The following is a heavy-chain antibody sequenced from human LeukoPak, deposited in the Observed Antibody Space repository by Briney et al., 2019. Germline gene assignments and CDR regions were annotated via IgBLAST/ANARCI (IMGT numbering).Heavy chain of an antibody. CDR3: AKASISLNSYEYMDV. D-gene: IGHD5-18*01. J-gene: IGHJ6*03. CDR1: GFTFSSYG. CDR2: IRYDGSNK. V-gene: IGHV3-30*02. Sequence: GGSLRLSCAASGFTFSSYGMHWVRQAPGKGLEWVAFIRYDGSNKYYADSVKGRFTISRDNSRNTLYLQMNSLRAEDTAVYYCAKASISLNSYEYMDVWGKGTTVTVSS.